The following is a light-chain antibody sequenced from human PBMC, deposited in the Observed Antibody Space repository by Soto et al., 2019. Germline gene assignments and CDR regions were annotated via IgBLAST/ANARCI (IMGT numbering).Light chain of an antibody. J-gene: IGKJ3*01. CDR1: QDISNH. Sequence: DIQMTQSPSSLSASVGDRVTITCQASQDISNHLNWYQQKPGKAPKFLIYDASNLETGVPSRFSGSGSGTHFTFTISSLQPEDFAIYSCQQYDSPPPFTFGPGTSVDIK. V-gene: IGKV1-33*01. CDR3: QQYDSPPPFT. CDR2: DAS.